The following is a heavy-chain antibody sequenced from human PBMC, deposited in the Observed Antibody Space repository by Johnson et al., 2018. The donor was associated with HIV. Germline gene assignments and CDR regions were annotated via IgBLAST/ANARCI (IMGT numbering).Heavy chain of an antibody. CDR2: IYSGGST. CDR3: ARDVANYYDPGAFDI. V-gene: IGHV3-66*01. CDR1: GFTFDDYG. D-gene: IGHD3-22*01. J-gene: IGHJ3*02. Sequence: VQLVESGGGVVRPGGSLRLSCAASGFTFDDYGMSWVRQAPGKGLEWVSVIYSGGSTYYADSVKGRFTISRDNSKNTLYLQMNSLRAEDTAVYYCARDVANYYDPGAFDIWGQGTMVTVSS.